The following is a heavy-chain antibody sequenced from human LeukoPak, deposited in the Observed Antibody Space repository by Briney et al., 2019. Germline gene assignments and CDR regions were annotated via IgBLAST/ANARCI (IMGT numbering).Heavy chain of an antibody. J-gene: IGHJ4*02. CDR2: ISGDGRNI. Sequence: PGGSLRLSCVASGFTFSSYWMHWVRQDPRKGLVWVSRISGDGRNINYADSVRGRFTISRDNAKNTLYLQMNTLRVEDTAVYYCTSLGFDPDYWGQGTLVTVSS. D-gene: IGHD3-9*01. CDR1: GFTFSSYW. V-gene: IGHV3-74*01. CDR3: TSLGFDPDY.